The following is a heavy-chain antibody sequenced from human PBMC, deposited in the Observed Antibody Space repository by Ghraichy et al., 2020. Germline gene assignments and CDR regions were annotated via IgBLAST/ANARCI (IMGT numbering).Heavy chain of an antibody. J-gene: IGHJ6*02. CDR2: ISYDGSEK. V-gene: IGHV3-30*18. D-gene: IGHD1-26*01. Sequence: LTCAASEFTFSTFGMHWVRQAPGKGLEWVAVISYDGSEKYYADSVKGRFAISRDNSKYTLYLQMNSLRAEDTAVYYCAKEGGTYFDSYYYGLNVWGQGTTVTVSS. CDR1: EFTFSTFG. CDR3: AKEGGTYFDSYYYGLNV.